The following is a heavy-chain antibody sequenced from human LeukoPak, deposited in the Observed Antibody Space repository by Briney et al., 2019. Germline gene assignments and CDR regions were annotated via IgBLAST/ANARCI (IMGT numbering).Heavy chain of an antibody. V-gene: IGHV3-30-3*01. J-gene: IGHJ4*02. D-gene: IGHD2-2*01. CDR1: GFTFSRSA. CDR3: SREQFDIVLVPRAMRQPQLDS. Sequence: PGGSLRLSCTASGFTFSRSAMHWVRPAPGKGLEWVALISYDGTRKYYADSVKGRFTISRDNSKNTLYLQMSSLRVEDTALYYCSREQFDIVLVPRAMRQPQLDSWGRGALVSVSS. CDR2: ISYDGTRK.